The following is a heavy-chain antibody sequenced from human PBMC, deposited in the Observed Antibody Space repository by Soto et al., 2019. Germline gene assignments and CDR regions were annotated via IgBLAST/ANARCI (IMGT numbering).Heavy chain of an antibody. J-gene: IGHJ5*02. CDR1: GFTFSSYA. CDR2: IWYDGSNK. Sequence: SGGSLRLSCSASGFTFSSYAMHWVRQAPGKGLEWVAVIWYDGSNKYYADSVKGRFTISRDNSKNTLYLQMNSLRAEDTAVYYCVRDVGCRDGYTVGCNWFDPWGQGTLVTVSS. D-gene: IGHD5-12*01. V-gene: IGHV3-33*08. CDR3: VRDVGCRDGYTVGCNWFDP.